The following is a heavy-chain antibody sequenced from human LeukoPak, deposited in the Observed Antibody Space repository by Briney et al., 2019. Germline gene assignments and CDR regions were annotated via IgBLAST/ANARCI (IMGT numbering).Heavy chain of an antibody. D-gene: IGHD1-26*01. CDR1: GFTFRSYA. CDR2: ISGSGGST. Sequence: GGSLRLSCAASGFTFRSYAMIWVRQAPGKGLEWVSAISGSGGSTYYADSVKGRFTISRDNSKNTLYLQMNSLRAEDTAVYYCAKGKRGGSYHGAFDIWGQGTMVTASS. CDR3: AKGKRGGSYHGAFDI. J-gene: IGHJ3*02. V-gene: IGHV3-23*01.